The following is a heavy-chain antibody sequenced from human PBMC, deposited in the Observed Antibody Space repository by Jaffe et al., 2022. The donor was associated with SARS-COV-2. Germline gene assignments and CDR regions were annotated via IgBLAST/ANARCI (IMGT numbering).Heavy chain of an antibody. CDR2: MNPNSGNT. V-gene: IGHV1-8*01. J-gene: IGHJ6*02. CDR3: ASAGLIAARTRPDYYYGMDV. D-gene: IGHD6-6*01. Sequence: QVQLVQSGAEVKKPGASVKVSCKASGYTFTSYDINWVRQATGQGLEWMGWMNPNSGNTGYAQKFQGRVTMTRNTSISTAYMELSSLRSEDTAVYYCASAGLIAARTRPDYYYGMDVWGQGTTVTVSS. CDR1: GYTFTSYD.